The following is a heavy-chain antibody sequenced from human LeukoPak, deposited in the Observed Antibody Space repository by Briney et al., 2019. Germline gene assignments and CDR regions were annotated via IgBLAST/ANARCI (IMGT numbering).Heavy chain of an antibody. CDR3: ARQWVVTAIGWFDP. CDR1: GGSISSYY. CDR2: IYYSGST. Sequence: SETLSLTCTVSGGSISSYYWSWIRQPPGKGLEWIGYIYYSGSTNYNPSLKSRVTISVDTSKSQFSLKLSSVTAADTAVYYCARQWVVTAIGWFDPWGQGTLVTVSS. V-gene: IGHV4-59*08. J-gene: IGHJ5*02. D-gene: IGHD2-21*02.